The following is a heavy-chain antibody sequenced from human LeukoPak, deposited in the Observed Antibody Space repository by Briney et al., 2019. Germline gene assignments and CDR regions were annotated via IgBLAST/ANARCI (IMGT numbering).Heavy chain of an antibody. CDR2: INHSGST. V-gene: IGHV4-34*01. CDR1: GGSFSGYY. CDR3: ARGYDRDAFDI. D-gene: IGHD3-22*01. Sequence: SETLSLTCAVYGGSFSGYYWSWIRQPPGKGLEWIGEINHSGSTNYNPSLKSRVTISVDTSKNQFSLKLSSVTAADTAVYYCARGYDRDAFDIWGQGTMDTVSS. J-gene: IGHJ3*02.